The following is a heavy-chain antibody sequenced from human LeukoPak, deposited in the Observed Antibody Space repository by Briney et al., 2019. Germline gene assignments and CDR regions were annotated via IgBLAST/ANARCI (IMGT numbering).Heavy chain of an antibody. Sequence: ASVKVSCKASGYTFTGYYMHWVRQAPGQGLEWMGWINPNSGGTNYVQKFQGRVTMTRDTSISTAYMELSRLRSDDTAVYYCARGGGRYCSGGSCYRNYYFDYWGQGTLVTVSS. J-gene: IGHJ4*02. D-gene: IGHD2-15*01. CDR3: ARGGGRYCSGGSCYRNYYFDY. CDR1: GYTFTGYY. V-gene: IGHV1-2*02. CDR2: INPNSGGT.